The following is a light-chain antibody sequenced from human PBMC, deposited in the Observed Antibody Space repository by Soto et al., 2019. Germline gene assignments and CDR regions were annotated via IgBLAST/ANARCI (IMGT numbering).Light chain of an antibody. V-gene: IGKV1-5*01. Sequence: DIQMTQTPSTLSASVGARVTITCRASQSISSWLAWYQQKPGKAPKLLIYDASSLESGVPSRFSGSGSGTEFTLTISSLQPDDFATYYCQQYNSYSPKTFGQGTKVDI. CDR3: QQYNSYSPKT. J-gene: IGKJ1*01. CDR2: DAS. CDR1: QSISSW.